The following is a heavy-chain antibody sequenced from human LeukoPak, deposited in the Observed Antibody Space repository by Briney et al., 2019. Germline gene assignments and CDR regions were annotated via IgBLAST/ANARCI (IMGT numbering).Heavy chain of an antibody. CDR1: GFTVSSNY. Sequence: PGGSLRLSGAASGFTVSSNYMSWVRQAPGKGLEWVSVIYSGGSTYYADSVKGRFTISRDNSKNTLYLQMNSLRAEDTAVYYCARDHSYWGQGTLVTVSS. J-gene: IGHJ4*02. CDR2: IYSGGST. CDR3: ARDHSY. V-gene: IGHV3-53*01.